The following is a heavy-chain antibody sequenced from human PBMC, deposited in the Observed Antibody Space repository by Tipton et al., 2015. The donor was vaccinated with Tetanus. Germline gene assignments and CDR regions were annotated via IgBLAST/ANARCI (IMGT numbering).Heavy chain of an antibody. CDR1: GDSVSGYY. CDR3: ARERIRLVGEVISRYFDL. D-gene: IGHD3-3*02. V-gene: IGHV4-59*02. CDR2: VYYTGDT. Sequence: TLSLTCTVSGDSVSGYYWSWIRQPPGKGLEWVGYVYYTGDTNYNPSLKSRVTVSADPSQNQFSLKLTSATAADTAVYFCARERIRLVGEVISRYFDLWGRGTLVTVSS. J-gene: IGHJ2*01.